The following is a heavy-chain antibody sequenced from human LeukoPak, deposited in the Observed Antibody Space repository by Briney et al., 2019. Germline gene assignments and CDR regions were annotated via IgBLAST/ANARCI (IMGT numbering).Heavy chain of an antibody. J-gene: IGHJ3*02. Sequence: RSETLSLTCTASGDSFSCSNHFWGWVRQPPGKGLVWIGSIYYGGSTCYNPSRKSRVTISVDTSKNQFSLKQSSVTAADTAVYYGATLAGSQSGDDALDIWGQGTMVTVSS. V-gene: IGHV4-39*07. D-gene: IGHD3-10*01. CDR2: IYYGGST. CDR3: ATLAGSQSGDDALDI. CDR1: GDSFSCSNHF.